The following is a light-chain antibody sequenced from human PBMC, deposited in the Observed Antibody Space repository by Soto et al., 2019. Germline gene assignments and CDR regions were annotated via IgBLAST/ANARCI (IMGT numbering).Light chain of an antibody. Sequence: DIQMTQSPSTLSASVGDRVTITCRTSQSISSWVAWYQQKPGKAPKLLIYKASSLDNGVPSRFGGSGSGAEFTLSISSLQPDDFATYYCQQYNSYPLTFGGGTKVEIK. CDR2: KAS. CDR1: QSISSW. V-gene: IGKV1-5*03. CDR3: QQYNSYPLT. J-gene: IGKJ4*01.